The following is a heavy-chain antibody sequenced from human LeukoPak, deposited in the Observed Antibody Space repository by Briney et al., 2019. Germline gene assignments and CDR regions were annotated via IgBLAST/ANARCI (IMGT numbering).Heavy chain of an antibody. D-gene: IGHD2-2*01. CDR3: SKDRGQYWRSTSCLDAFDS. CDR1: GFTFSSYA. V-gene: IGHV3-23*01. Sequence: GGSLRLSCAASGFTFSSYAMSWVRPAPGKGLEWVSAISGSGGSTYYAASVKGRFTISRDTSKNTLYLQMNSLRAEDTALYYCSKDRGQYWRSTSCLDAFDSWGQGTLVTVYS. CDR2: ISGSGGST. J-gene: IGHJ3*02.